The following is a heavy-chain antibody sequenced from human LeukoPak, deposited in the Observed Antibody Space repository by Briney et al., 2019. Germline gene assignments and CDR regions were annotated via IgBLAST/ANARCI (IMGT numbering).Heavy chain of an antibody. D-gene: IGHD6-19*01. CDR3: VAVAVRVDY. CDR2: IYYSGST. J-gene: IGHJ4*02. V-gene: IGHV4-39*01. Sequence: ETLSLTCTVSGGSISSSSYYWGWIRQPPGKGLEWIGSIYYSGSTYYNPSLKSRVTISVDTSKNQFSPKLSSVTAADTAVYYCVAVAVRVDYWGQGTLVTVSS. CDR1: GGSISSSSYY.